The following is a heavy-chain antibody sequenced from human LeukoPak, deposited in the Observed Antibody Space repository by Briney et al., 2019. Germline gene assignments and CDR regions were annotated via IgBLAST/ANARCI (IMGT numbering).Heavy chain of an antibody. CDR3: ARGPTWSSGSENYYYYYYMDV. CDR1: GGTFSSYA. Sequence: SVKVSCKASGGTFSSYAISWVRQAPGQGLEWMGGIIPIFGTANYAQKFQGRVTITTDESTSTAYMELSSLRSEDTAVYYCARGPTWSSGSENYYYYYYMDVWGKGTTVTVSS. V-gene: IGHV1-69*05. CDR2: IIPIFGTA. D-gene: IGHD1-14*01. J-gene: IGHJ6*03.